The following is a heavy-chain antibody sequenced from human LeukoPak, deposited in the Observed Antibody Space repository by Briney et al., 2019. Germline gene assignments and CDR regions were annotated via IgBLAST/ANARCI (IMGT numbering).Heavy chain of an antibody. D-gene: IGHD5-24*01. CDR1: GVSFSGHY. CDR3: ARGGDGYNHPFDY. J-gene: IGHJ4*02. V-gene: IGHV4-34*01. CDR2: ISHSGST. Sequence: SETLSLTCAVYGVSFSGHYWSWIRQTPGRGLEWIGEISHSGSTNYHPSLKSRVTMSLDTSKTEFSLKLSFVTAADTAVYYCARGGDGYNHPFDYWGQGTQVTVSS.